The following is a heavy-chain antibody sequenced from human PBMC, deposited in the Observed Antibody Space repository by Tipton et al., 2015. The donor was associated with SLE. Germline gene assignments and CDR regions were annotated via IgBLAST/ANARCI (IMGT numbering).Heavy chain of an antibody. Sequence: LRLSCTVSGVSISSYYWSWIRQPPGKGLEWIGYIYTSGSTNYNPSLKSRVTISGETSKNQFSLKLSSVTAADTAIYYCARDRSGSVWYEGSFEIWGQGTMVTVSS. D-gene: IGHD6-19*01. J-gene: IGHJ3*02. V-gene: IGHV4-4*08. CDR2: IYTSGST. CDR3: ARDRSGSVWYEGSFEI. CDR1: GVSISSYY.